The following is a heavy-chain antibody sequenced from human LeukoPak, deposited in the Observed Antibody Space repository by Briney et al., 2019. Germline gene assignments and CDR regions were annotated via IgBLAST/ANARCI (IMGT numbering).Heavy chain of an antibody. V-gene: IGHV4-39*07. J-gene: IGHJ4*02. CDR2: GDYSGGT. CDR3: AGERGEEYSSGWYKRNYFDN. Sequence: SENLSLTCTVSGDSFSSVTDYWAWIRQPPGKGLEWIASGDYSGGTYYNPSLESRVAISADMSKNQFSLKLTSVTGADTAVYYCAGERGEEYSSGWYKRNYFDNWGQGIRVTVSS. D-gene: IGHD6-19*01. CDR1: GDSFSSVTDY.